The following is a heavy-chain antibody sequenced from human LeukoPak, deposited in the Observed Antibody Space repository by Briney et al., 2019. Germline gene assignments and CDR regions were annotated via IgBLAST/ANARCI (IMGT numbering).Heavy chain of an antibody. J-gene: IGHJ6*03. D-gene: IGHD1-7*01. Sequence: SVKLSCKASGGTFSSYAISWVRQAPGQGLEWMGGIIPIFGTANYAQTFQGRVTITTDESTSTAYMELNSLRSEDTAVYYCARGVWNFLNYYYYMDVWGKGTTVTVSS. V-gene: IGHV1-69*05. CDR2: IIPIFGTA. CDR1: GGTFSSYA. CDR3: ARGVWNFLNYYYYMDV.